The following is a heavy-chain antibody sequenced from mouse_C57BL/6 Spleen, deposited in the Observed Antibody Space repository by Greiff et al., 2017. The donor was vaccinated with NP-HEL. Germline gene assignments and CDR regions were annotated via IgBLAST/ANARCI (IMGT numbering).Heavy chain of an antibody. Sequence: QVQLQQPGAELVKPGASVKLSCKASGYTFTSYWMHWVKQRPGRGLEWIGRIDPNSGGTKYNEKFKSKATLTVDKPSSTAYMQLSSLTSEDSAVYYCANGRGNDNDEEGYYAMDYWGQGTSVTVSS. D-gene: IGHD2-4*01. V-gene: IGHV1-72*01. CDR1: GYTFTSYW. CDR3: ANGRGNDNDEEGYYAMDY. J-gene: IGHJ4*01. CDR2: IDPNSGGT.